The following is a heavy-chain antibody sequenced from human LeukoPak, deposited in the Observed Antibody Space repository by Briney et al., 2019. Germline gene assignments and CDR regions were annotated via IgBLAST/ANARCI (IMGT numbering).Heavy chain of an antibody. Sequence: SETLSLTCAVSADSFSSHYWTWVRQLPGKGLEWIGYISYIGTTNYNPSLKSRVTISIDTSKNQFSLKLSSVTAADTAVYYCARDLVTVTKGFDIWGQGTMVSVSS. V-gene: IGHV4-59*11. CDR3: ARDLVTVTKGFDI. D-gene: IGHD4-17*01. CDR1: ADSFSSHY. J-gene: IGHJ3*02. CDR2: ISYIGTT.